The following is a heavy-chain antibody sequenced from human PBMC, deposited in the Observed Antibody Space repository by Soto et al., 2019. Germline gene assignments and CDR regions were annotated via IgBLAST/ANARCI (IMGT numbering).Heavy chain of an antibody. V-gene: IGHV4-38-2*01. CDR3: ARALIDYGDIELRFDP. CDR2: IYHSGST. D-gene: IGHD4-17*01. CDR1: GYSISSGYY. J-gene: IGHJ5*02. Sequence: SETLSLTCAVSGYSISSGYYWGWIRQPPGKGLEWIGSIYHSGSTYYNPSLKSRVTISVDTSKNQFSLKLSSVTAADTAVYYCARALIDYGDIELRFDPRGQGTLVTVSS.